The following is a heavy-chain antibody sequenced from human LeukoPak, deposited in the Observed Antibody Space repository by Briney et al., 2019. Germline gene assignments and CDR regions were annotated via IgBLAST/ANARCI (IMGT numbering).Heavy chain of an antibody. CDR2: IYPGDSDT. V-gene: IGHV5-51*01. J-gene: IGHJ4*02. CDR1: GYSFTSYW. D-gene: IGHD6-6*01. CDR3: ARGRGIAARPIDY. Sequence: GESLKISCKGSGYSFTSYWIGWVRQMPGKGLEGMGIIYPGDSDTRYSPSFHGQVTISADKSISTAYLQWSSLKASDTAMYYCARGRGIAARPIDYWGQGTLVTVSS.